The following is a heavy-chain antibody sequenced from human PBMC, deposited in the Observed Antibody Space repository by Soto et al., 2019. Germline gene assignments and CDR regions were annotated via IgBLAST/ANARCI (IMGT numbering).Heavy chain of an antibody. D-gene: IGHD5-18*01. CDR3: ARNPRARGYSYGYYYYGMDV. CDR2: IYSSGST. Sequence: WETLFLNRPVHGCPISSYYWSWMMQPPANRVECIGYIYSSGSTNYNTSLKTRVTISVDTSKNQFSLKLSSVTAADTAVYYCARNPRARGYSYGYYYYGMDVWGQGTTVTVSS. J-gene: IGHJ6*01. V-gene: IGHV4-59*01. CDR1: GCPISSYY.